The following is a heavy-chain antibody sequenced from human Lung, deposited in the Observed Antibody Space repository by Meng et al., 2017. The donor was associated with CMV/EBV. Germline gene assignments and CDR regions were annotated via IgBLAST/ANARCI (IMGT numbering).Heavy chain of an antibody. CDR1: LVSICRSSFY. CDR2: IYFSGNT. CDR3: VTETGYNYDN. V-gene: IGHV4-39*07. J-gene: IGHJ4*02. Sequence: PLDSGPGDVHPAETVSLNFSVALVSICRSSFYWGWIRQSPGKGLEWIGSIYFSGNTYYNPSLKSRVTMSVGTAQNKFSLTLRSVTAADTAVYYCVTETGYNYDNWGQGALVTVSS. D-gene: IGHD5-24*01.